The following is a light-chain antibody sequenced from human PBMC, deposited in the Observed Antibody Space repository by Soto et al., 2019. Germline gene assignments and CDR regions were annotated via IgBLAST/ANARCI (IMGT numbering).Light chain of an antibody. Sequence: EIVMTQSPATLSVSPGERATLSCRASQSVYSNLAWYRQKPGQAPSVLIYGASTRATGIPARFSGSWSGTAGTLTISSLQSEDCAVYDCQQYDHWPLTFGGGTKVDIK. CDR2: GAS. J-gene: IGKJ4*01. V-gene: IGKV3-15*01. CDR3: QQYDHWPLT. CDR1: QSVYSN.